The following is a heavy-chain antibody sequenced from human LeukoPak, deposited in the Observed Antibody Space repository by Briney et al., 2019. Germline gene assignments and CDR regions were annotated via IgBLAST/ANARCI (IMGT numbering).Heavy chain of an antibody. Sequence: PSETLSLTCTVCGGSMSSYDWSWLRQPPGKGLEWIGYIYSSGSTNYNPSLESRVTISEDTSKNQFSLKLSSVTAADAAVYYCARRSWYVDYWGQGTLVTVSS. J-gene: IGHJ4*02. CDR1: GGSMSSYD. D-gene: IGHD6-13*01. V-gene: IGHV4-59*08. CDR2: IYSSGST. CDR3: ARRSWYVDY.